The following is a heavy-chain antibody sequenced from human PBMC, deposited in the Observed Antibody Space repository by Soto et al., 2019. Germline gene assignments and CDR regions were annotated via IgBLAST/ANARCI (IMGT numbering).Heavy chain of an antibody. J-gene: IGHJ4*02. Sequence: SETLSLTCAVYGGSFSGYYWSWIRQPPGKGLEWIGEINRSGSTNYNPSLKSRVTISVDTSKNQFSLKLSSVTAADTAVYYCAIYGGKSVYFDYWGQGTLVT. CDR1: GGSFSGYY. CDR3: AIYGGKSVYFDY. V-gene: IGHV4-34*01. CDR2: INRSGST. D-gene: IGHD4-17*01.